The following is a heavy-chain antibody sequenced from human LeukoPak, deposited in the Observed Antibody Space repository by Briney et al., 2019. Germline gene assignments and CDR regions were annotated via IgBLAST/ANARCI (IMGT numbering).Heavy chain of an antibody. V-gene: IGHV4-61*05. CDR2: VYYTGST. CDR1: GGSIPSAGYS. CDR3: ATHFADSISSYFDY. Sequence: SQTLASTVTLSGGSIPSAGYSWSWIRQPPGKGLEWIGYVYYTGSTNYNPSLKSRVTVFEDKSKNQFSLRLYSVTVADTAAYYCATHFADSISSYFDYWGQGSLVTVS. D-gene: IGHD6-6*01. J-gene: IGHJ4*02.